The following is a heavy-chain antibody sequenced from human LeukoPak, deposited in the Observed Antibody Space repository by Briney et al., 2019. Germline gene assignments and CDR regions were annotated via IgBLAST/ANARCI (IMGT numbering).Heavy chain of an antibody. D-gene: IGHD6-19*01. J-gene: IGHJ6*03. CDR3: ARGLGYSSGWRFHYYYYYMDV. CDR1: GYTFTNYD. CDR2: MNPNSGNT. Sequence: ASVKVSCKASGYTFTNYDGNWVRQATGQGLEWMGWMNPNSGNTGYAQKFQGRVTMTRNTSISTAYMELSSLRSEDTAVYYCARGLGYSSGWRFHYYYYYMDVWGKGTTVTISS. V-gene: IGHV1-8*01.